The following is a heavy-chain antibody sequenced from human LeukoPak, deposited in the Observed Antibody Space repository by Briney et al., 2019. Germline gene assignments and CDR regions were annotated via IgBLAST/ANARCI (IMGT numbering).Heavy chain of an antibody. Sequence: ASVKVSCKSSGYTLTGSYINWVRQAPGQGLEWMGRINPNSCDKNVAQKFQGRVTLTRDTSISTSYMELNSLRSDDTAVYFCAKVREVGTNIEVVVVDISGAFEMWGQGTKVTVSS. CDR1: GYTLTGSY. CDR3: AKVREVGTNIEVVVVDISGAFEM. V-gene: IGHV1-2*06. J-gene: IGHJ3*02. D-gene: IGHD2-15*01. CDR2: INPNSCDK.